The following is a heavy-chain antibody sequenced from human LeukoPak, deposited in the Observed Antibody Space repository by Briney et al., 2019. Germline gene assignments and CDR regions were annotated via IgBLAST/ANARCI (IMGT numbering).Heavy chain of an antibody. CDR2: ISGSGGST. Sequence: GGSLRLSCAASGFTFSDYYMSWIRQAPGKGLEWVSAISGSGGSTYYADSVKGRFTISRDNSKNTLYLQMNSLRAEDTAVYYCASVVTAIFIWGQGTMVTVSS. V-gene: IGHV3-23*01. CDR1: GFTFSDYY. D-gene: IGHD2-21*02. CDR3: ASVVTAIFI. J-gene: IGHJ3*02.